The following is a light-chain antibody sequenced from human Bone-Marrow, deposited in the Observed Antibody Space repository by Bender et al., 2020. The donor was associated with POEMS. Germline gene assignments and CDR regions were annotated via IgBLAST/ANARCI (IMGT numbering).Light chain of an antibody. CDR1: ELMNKF. J-gene: IGLJ1*01. Sequence: SYELTQPPSVSVSPGQTASISCSGAELMNKFVCWYQQKPGQAPVLVIYEDEKRPSGIPGRFSASNSGNTATLTISETQATDEAEYYCQAWDRSIFYVFGGGTKVTVL. V-gene: IGLV3-1*01. CDR3: QAWDRSIFYV. CDR2: EDE.